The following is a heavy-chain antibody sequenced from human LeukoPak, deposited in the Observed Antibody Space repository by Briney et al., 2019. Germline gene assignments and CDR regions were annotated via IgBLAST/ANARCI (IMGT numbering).Heavy chain of an antibody. D-gene: IGHD3-22*01. CDR1: GYTFTGYY. CDR2: INPNSGGT. Sequence: ASVKVSCKASGYTFTGYYMHWVRQAPGQGLEWMGWINPNSGGTNYAQKFQGRVTVTRDTSISTAYMELSRLRSDDTAVYYCARDRGLSGYGDYWGQGTLVTVSS. CDR3: ARDRGLSGYGDY. V-gene: IGHV1-2*02. J-gene: IGHJ4*02.